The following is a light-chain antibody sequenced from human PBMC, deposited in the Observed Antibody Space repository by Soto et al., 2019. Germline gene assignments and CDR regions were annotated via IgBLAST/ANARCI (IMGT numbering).Light chain of an antibody. V-gene: IGKV1-5*03. J-gene: IGKJ1*01. CDR1: QSISNY. CDR2: KAS. CDR3: QQYNSYSRGT. Sequence: DIQMTQSPSSLSASVGDRVTITCRASQSISNYLNWYQQKPGKAPKLLIYKASTLKSGVPSRFSGSGSGTEFTLTISSLQPDDFATYYCQQYNSYSRGTFGQGTKVDIK.